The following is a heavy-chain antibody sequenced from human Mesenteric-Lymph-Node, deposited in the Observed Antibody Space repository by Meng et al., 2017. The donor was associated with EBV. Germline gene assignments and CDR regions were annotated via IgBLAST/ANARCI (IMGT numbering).Heavy chain of an antibody. CDR2: IHYSGST. CDR3: ARGRRGVQYFDF. Sequence: VQLQKSGPGLVRPSEPLSSPCTVSGGLVTSGSYYGNWIRQHPGKRLEWIGYIHYSGSTTYNPSLKCQITISVDTSKNQLSLRVSHVTAADTALYYCARGRRGVQYFDFWGQGALVTVSS. V-gene: IGHV4-61*01. D-gene: IGHD1-1*01. J-gene: IGHJ4*02. CDR1: GGLVTSGSYY.